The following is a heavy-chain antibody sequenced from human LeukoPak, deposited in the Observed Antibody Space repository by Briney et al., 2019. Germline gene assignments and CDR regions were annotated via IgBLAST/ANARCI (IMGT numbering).Heavy chain of an antibody. V-gene: IGHV1-24*01. CDR2: FVPEDGET. D-gene: IGHD3-10*01. J-gene: IGHJ4*02. Sequence: ASVKVSCKLSGGTLTELSMHWVRQSPGKGLEWMGGFVPEDGETIYAQKFQGRVTMTEDTSTDTAYMELSSLRSDDTAVYFCATLPRGHLFDSWGQGTLVTVSS. CDR3: ATLPRGHLFDS. CDR1: GGTLTELS.